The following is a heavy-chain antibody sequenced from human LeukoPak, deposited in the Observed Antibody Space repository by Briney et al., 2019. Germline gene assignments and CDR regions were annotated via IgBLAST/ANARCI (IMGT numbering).Heavy chain of an antibody. J-gene: IGHJ3*02. CDR3: TTGLVVITAFDI. Sequence: PGGSLRLSCAASGFTFSNAWMSWVRQAPGKGLEWVGRIKSKTDGGTTDYAAPVKGRFTISRDDSKNTLYLQMNSLKTEDTAVYYCTTGLVVITAFDIWGQGTMVTASS. V-gene: IGHV3-15*01. D-gene: IGHD3-22*01. CDR2: IKSKTDGGTT. CDR1: GFTFSNAW.